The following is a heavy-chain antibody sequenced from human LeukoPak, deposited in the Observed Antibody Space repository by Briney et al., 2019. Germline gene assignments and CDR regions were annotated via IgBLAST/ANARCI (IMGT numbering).Heavy chain of an antibody. CDR3: AREDHSNYNY. CDR1: GFTFSRHW. CDR2: IKQDGTIQ. Sequence: PGGSLRLSCGASGFTFSRHWMSWVRQVPGKGPEWVANIKQDGTIQYYVDSVKGRFTISRDNAENSLDLQMDSLTVEDTAVYYCAREDHSNYNYWGQGTLVTVSS. J-gene: IGHJ4*02. V-gene: IGHV3-7*01. D-gene: IGHD4-11*01.